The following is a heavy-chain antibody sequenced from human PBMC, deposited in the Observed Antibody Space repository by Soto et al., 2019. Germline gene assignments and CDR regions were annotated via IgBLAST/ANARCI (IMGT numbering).Heavy chain of an antibody. V-gene: IGHV3-23*01. J-gene: IGHJ4*02. D-gene: IGHD3-10*01. CDR2: ISGSGGST. Sequence: EVQLLESGGGLVQPGGSLRLSCAASGFTFSSYAMSWVLQAPGKGLEWVSAISGSGGSTYYADSVKGRFTISRDNSKNTLYLQMNSLRAEDTAVYYCAKDKLWRGDGFDYWGQGTLVTVSS. CDR3: AKDKLWRGDGFDY. CDR1: GFTFSSYA.